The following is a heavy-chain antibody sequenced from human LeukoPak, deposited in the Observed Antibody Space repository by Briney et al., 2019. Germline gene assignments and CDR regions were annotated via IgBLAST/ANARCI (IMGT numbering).Heavy chain of an antibody. Sequence: GRSLRLSCAASGFTFDNHVMHWVRQAPGKGLEWVSGISWNSNSIGYADSVKGRFTISRDNAKSSLSLQMNSLRPEDTALYYCARDRTYSGYDYVDYWGQGTLVTVSS. CDR2: ISWNSNSI. D-gene: IGHD5-12*01. J-gene: IGHJ4*02. CDR3: ARDRTYSGYDYVDY. CDR1: GFTFDNHV. V-gene: IGHV3-9*01.